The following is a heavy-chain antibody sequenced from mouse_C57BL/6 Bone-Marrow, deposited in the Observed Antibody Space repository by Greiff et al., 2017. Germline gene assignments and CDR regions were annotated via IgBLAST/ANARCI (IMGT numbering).Heavy chain of an antibody. Sequence: ESGAELARPGASVKLSCKASGYTFPSYGISWVKQRTGQGLEWIGEIYPRSGNTYYNEKFKGKATLTADKSSSTAYLELRSLTSEDSAFYFCARDLYDGYYDAMDYWGQGTSVTVSS. CDR1: GYTFPSYG. J-gene: IGHJ4*01. CDR2: IYPRSGNT. CDR3: ARDLYDGYYDAMDY. V-gene: IGHV1-81*01. D-gene: IGHD2-3*01.